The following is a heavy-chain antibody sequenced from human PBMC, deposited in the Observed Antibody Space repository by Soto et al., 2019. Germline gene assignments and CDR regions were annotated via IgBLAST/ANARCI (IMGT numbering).Heavy chain of an antibody. Sequence: QVQLVQSGAEEKKPGASVKVSCKASGYTFSSYAMHWVRQAPGQRLEWMGWINAGNGNRKYSQKFQGRVTITRDTSASTAYMELSSLRSEDTAVYYCARDFGVFDPWGQGTLVTVSS. V-gene: IGHV1-3*05. J-gene: IGHJ5*02. CDR2: INAGNGNR. D-gene: IGHD3-3*01. CDR1: GYTFSSYA. CDR3: ARDFGVFDP.